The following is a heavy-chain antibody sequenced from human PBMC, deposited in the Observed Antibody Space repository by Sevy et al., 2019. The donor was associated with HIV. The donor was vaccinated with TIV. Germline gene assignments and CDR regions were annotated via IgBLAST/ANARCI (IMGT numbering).Heavy chain of an antibody. CDR2: ISGSGGST. D-gene: IGHD3-3*01. V-gene: IGHV3-23*01. Sequence: GGSLRLSCAASGLTFSSYAMSWVRQAPGKGLQWVSVISGSGGSTYYADSVKGRFTIFRDNSKNTMYLQMNSLRAEDTAVYYCARRSDFGVVIPTGVMDVWGQGTTVTVSS. CDR1: GLTFSSYA. J-gene: IGHJ6*02. CDR3: ARRSDFGVVIPTGVMDV.